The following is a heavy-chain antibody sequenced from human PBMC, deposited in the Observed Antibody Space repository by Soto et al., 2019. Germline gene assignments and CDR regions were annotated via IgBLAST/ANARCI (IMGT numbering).Heavy chain of an antibody. Sequence: GGSLRLSCAASGFPFSSYAMSWVRQTPGKGLEWVSTLSGSGGTTYYADSVKGQFTISRDNSKNKLYLQMNSLRAEDTAVYYCASRTSGWYFDDWGQGTLVTVSS. CDR3: ASRTSGWYFDD. CDR1: GFPFSSYA. J-gene: IGHJ4*02. V-gene: IGHV3-23*01. CDR2: LSGSGGTT. D-gene: IGHD6-19*01.